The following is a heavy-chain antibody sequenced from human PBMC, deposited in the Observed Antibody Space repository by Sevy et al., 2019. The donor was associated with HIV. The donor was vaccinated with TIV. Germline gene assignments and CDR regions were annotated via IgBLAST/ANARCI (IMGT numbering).Heavy chain of an antibody. CDR1: GFSFSKYW. CDR3: ARDPDILFGYPSHYFDY. J-gene: IGHJ4*02. Sequence: GGSLRLSCAASGFSFSKYWMSWVRQAPGKGLEWVANIKEDGSQKNYLESVKGRFTISRDNAKNLLYLQMNNLRADDTAVYYCARDPDILFGYPSHYFDYWGQRTLVTVSS. CDR2: IKEDGSQK. V-gene: IGHV3-7*01. D-gene: IGHD3-9*01.